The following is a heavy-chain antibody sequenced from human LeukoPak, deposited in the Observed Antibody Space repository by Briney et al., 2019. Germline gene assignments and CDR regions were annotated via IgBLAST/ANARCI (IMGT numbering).Heavy chain of an antibody. D-gene: IGHD1-14*01. CDR3: ARDSSEFRSLLFH. Sequence: SVKVSCKAYGGIFSRHTISWVRQSPGQGLEWMGGITPMFGTSNYAQKFQGRVTITADESTSTAYMELSSLRSEDTAVYYCARDSSEFRSLLFHWGQGTLVTVSS. V-gene: IGHV1-69*13. CDR1: GGIFSRHT. J-gene: IGHJ1*01. CDR2: ITPMFGTS.